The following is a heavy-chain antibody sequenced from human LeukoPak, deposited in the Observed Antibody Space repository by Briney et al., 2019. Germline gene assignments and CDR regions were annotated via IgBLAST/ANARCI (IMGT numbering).Heavy chain of an antibody. J-gene: IGHJ6*03. CDR2: IIPIFGTA. V-gene: IGHV1-69*13. CDR1: GGTFSSYA. CDR3: ARDGIRAARFYYYYMDV. Sequence: ASVKVSCKASGGTFSSYAISWVRQAPGQGLEWMGGIIPIFGTANYAQKFQGRVTITADESTSTAYMELSSLRSEDTAVYYCARDGIRAARFYYYYMDVWGKGTTVTVSS. D-gene: IGHD6-6*01.